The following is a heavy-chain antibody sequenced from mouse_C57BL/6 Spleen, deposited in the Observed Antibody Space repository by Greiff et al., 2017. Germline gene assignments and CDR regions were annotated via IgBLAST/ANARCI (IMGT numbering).Heavy chain of an antibody. CDR1: GYTFTDYY. Sequence: VQLQQSGPELVKPGASVKISCKASGYTFTDYYMNWVKQSHGKSLEWIGDINPNNGGTSYNQKFKGKATLTVDKSSSTAYMELRSLTSEDSAVYYCAPYDGYYVEWYFDVWGTGTTVTVSS. CDR2: INPNNGGT. D-gene: IGHD2-3*01. V-gene: IGHV1-26*01. J-gene: IGHJ1*03. CDR3: APYDGYYVEWYFDV.